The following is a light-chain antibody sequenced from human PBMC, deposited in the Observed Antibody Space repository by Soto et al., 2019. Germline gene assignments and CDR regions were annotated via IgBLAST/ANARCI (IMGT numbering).Light chain of an antibody. CDR2: FAS. Sequence: DIRMTQSPSSLSASVGDSVTITCRASQSISTYLNWYQQQPGKAPKLLIYFASSLQSGVPSRFSGSGSGTDFTLTISSLLPEDSATYYCQQSFSTRLMYSFGQGTKLQIK. J-gene: IGKJ2*03. CDR1: QSISTY. CDR3: QQSFSTRLMYS. V-gene: IGKV1-39*01.